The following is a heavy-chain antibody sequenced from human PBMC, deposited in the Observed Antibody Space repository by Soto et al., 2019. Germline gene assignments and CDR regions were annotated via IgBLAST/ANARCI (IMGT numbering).Heavy chain of an antibody. CDR1: EFDFSNFA. D-gene: IGHD3-3*01. CDR3: VRGKSIFALRSPFDP. J-gene: IGHJ5*02. CDR2: ISYDGDTQ. V-gene: IGHV3-30-3*01. Sequence: QVQLEESGGGVVQPGRSLRLSCAASEFDFSNFAMHWVRQAPGKGLEWMAVISYDGDTQYYADSAKGRFTISRDNSKNTLYLQMNSLSTEDTAVYSCVRGKSIFALRSPFDPWGQGNLVSVSS.